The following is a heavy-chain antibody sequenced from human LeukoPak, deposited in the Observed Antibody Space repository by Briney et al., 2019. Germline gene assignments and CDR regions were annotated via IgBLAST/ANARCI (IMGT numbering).Heavy chain of an antibody. V-gene: IGHV4-31*03. CDR2: IYYSGST. J-gene: IGHJ4*02. CDR3: ARTTGLESFDS. D-gene: IGHD3-9*01. CDR1: GGSISSANYY. Sequence: SQTLSLTCTVSGGSISSANYYWSWIRQHPGRGLEWIGCIYYSGSTYYNPSLKSRVTISVDTSKNRFSLKLSSVTVADTAVYYCARTTGLESFDSWGQGTLVTVSS.